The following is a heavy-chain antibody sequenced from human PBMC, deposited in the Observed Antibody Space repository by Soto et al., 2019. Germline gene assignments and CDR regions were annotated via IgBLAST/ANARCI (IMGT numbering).Heavy chain of an antibody. Sequence: PGGSLRLSCAASGFTFSSYDMHWVRQATGKGLEWVSAIGTAGDTYYPGSVKGRFTISRENAKNSLYLQMNSLRAEDTAVYYCARNGYSGYDYYYGTDVWGQGTTVTVSS. D-gene: IGHD5-12*01. V-gene: IGHV3-13*01. CDR2: IGTAGDT. J-gene: IGHJ6*02. CDR1: GFTFSSYD. CDR3: ARNGYSGYDYYYGTDV.